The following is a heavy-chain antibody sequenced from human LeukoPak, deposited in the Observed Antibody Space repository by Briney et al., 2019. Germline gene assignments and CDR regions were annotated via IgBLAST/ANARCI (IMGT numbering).Heavy chain of an antibody. CDR3: AKSDSSSYYDAFDI. J-gene: IGHJ3*02. D-gene: IGHD6-13*01. V-gene: IGHV3-21*04. CDR1: GFTFSSYS. Sequence: GGSLRLSCAASGFTFSSYSMNWVRQAPGKGLEWVSSISSSSSYIYYADSVKGRFTISRDNSKNTLYLQMDSLRAEDTAVYYCAKSDSSSYYDAFDIWGQGTMVTVSS. CDR2: ISSSSSYI.